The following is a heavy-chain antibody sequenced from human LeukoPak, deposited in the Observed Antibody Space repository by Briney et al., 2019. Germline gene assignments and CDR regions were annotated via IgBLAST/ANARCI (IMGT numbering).Heavy chain of an antibody. CDR2: IYYTGSA. J-gene: IGHJ3*02. V-gene: IGHV4-59*12. CDR3: ARGSITVVPAFDI. D-gene: IGHD4-23*01. Sequence: PSETLSLTCTVSGGSISTYYWSWIRQPPGKGLEWIGCIYYTGSANYNPSLKSRGTISVDTSKHQFYLKLSSVTAADTAVYYCARGSITVVPAFDIWGQGTMFTVSS. CDR1: GGSISTYY.